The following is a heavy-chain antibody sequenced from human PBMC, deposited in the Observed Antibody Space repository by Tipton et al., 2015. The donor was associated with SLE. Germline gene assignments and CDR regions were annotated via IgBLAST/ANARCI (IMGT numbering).Heavy chain of an antibody. D-gene: IGHD4-17*01. Sequence: TLSLTCTVSGESIRTYYWKWIRQPAGKGLGWIGRIHASGSTSHNPSLKSRVTMSLDTSKNHFSLKLTSVTAADTAVYYCARIVTTVDYYFYGLDVWGQGTTVTVSS. CDR2: IHASGST. J-gene: IGHJ6*02. CDR3: ARIVTTVDYYFYGLDV. CDR1: GESIRTYY. V-gene: IGHV4-4*07.